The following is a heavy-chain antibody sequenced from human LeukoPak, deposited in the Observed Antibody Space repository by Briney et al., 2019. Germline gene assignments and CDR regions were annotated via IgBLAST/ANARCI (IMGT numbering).Heavy chain of an antibody. V-gene: IGHV3-64D*06. CDR1: GFTFSSYA. J-gene: IGHJ4*02. CDR2: ISNNGGST. CDR3: VKDSSSGSYFDY. D-gene: IGHD3-10*01. Sequence: GGSLRLSCSASGFTFSSYAMHWVRQAPGKGLECVSGISNNGGSTYYADSVKGRFTISRDNSRNTLHLQMSSLRVEDTAVYYCVKDSSSGSYFDYWGQGTLVTVSS.